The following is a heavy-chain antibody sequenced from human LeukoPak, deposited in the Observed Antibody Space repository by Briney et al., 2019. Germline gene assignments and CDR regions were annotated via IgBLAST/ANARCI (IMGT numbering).Heavy chain of an antibody. CDR3: ARHSGSGSLSRPFDP. J-gene: IGHJ5*02. V-gene: IGHV4-39*01. CDR2: VYYTGST. CDR1: GASVTSGGFY. Sequence: SETLSLTCSVSGASVTSGGFYWGWLRQPPGKGPEWIATVYYTGSTYYNPSLKSRVTISIVTSKNQFSLRLTSVTATGTAIYHCARHSGSGSLSRPFDPWGQGTLVTVSS. D-gene: IGHD3-10*01.